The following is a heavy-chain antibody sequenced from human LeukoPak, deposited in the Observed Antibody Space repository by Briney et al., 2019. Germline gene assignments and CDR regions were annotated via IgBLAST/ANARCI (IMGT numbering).Heavy chain of an antibody. Sequence: NSGGSLTLSWGPSGVTFSDYYISWIRQAPGKGLEWVSYISSSGSTIYYADSVKGRFTISRDNAKNSLYLQMNGLRAEDTAVYYCARDNAAQNYDSSGYYADYWGQGTLVTVSS. D-gene: IGHD3-22*01. V-gene: IGHV3-11*01. CDR2: ISSSGSTI. J-gene: IGHJ4*02. CDR1: GVTFSDYY. CDR3: ARDNAAQNYDSSGYYADY.